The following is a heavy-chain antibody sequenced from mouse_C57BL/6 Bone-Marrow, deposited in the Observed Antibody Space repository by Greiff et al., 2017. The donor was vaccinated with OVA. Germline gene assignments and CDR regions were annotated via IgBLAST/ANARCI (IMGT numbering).Heavy chain of an antibody. D-gene: IGHD2-1*01. CDR2: INPSSGYT. Sequence: QVQLQQSGAELAKPGASVKLSCKASGYTFTSYWMHWVKQRPGQGLEWIGYINPSSGYTKYNQKFKDKATLTADKSSSTAYMQLSSLTYEDSAVYYCFIYYGNSDWYFDVWGTGTTVTVSS. CDR3: FIYYGNSDWYFDV. J-gene: IGHJ1*03. CDR1: GYTFTSYW. V-gene: IGHV1-7*01.